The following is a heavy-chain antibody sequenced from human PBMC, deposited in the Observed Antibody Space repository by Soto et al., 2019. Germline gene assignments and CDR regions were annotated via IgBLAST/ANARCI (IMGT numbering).Heavy chain of an antibody. V-gene: IGHV4-4*02. CDR1: GDSLSTDYW. CDR3: ARGISYRWVY. J-gene: IGHJ4*02. D-gene: IGHD3-16*02. Sequence: SETLSLTCTVSGDSLSTDYWWSWVRQPPGKGLEWIGEIHHSGITNYIQPVRSRVTMSVDKSNNQVSLELTSVAAADTAVYYCARGISYRWVYWGQGILVTVSS. CDR2: IHHSGIT.